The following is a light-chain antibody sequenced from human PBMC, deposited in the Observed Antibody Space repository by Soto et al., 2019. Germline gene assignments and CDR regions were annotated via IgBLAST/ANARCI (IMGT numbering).Light chain of an antibody. Sequence: EIVMTQSPATLSVSPGERATLSCRASQTVIRNLAWYQQKPGQTPRLLIFGASTRATGIPARFSGSGSGTEFTLTIRSLQPEDFAVYYCQQYAVWPPQTFGQGTKGDIK. J-gene: IGKJ1*01. CDR1: QTVIRN. CDR3: QQYAVWPPQT. V-gene: IGKV3-15*01. CDR2: GAS.